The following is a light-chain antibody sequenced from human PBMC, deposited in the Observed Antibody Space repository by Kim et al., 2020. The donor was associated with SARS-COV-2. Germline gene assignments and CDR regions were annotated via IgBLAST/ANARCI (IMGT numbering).Light chain of an antibody. V-gene: IGKV1-5*01. Sequence: SATVGDRVTITCRASQTISTWLAWYQQKPGKAPNVLIYDASRLESGVPSRFSGSGSETEFSLTINNLQPDDFATYYCQQYNGYPYTFGQGTKLEI. CDR2: DAS. CDR3: QQYNGYPYT. J-gene: IGKJ2*01. CDR1: QTISTW.